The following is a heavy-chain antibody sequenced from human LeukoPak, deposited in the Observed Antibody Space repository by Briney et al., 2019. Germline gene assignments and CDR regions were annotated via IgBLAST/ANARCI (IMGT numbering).Heavy chain of an antibody. V-gene: IGHV3-30*03. D-gene: IGHD1-1*01. CDR2: TSNDGSKK. CDR3: ARDHNYAFDN. Sequence: GRSLRLSCAAAGFTFSSNGFHWVRQAPGKGLEWVAVTSNDGSKKSYADSVKGRFTIPRDNSKNTLFLQMSRLRAEDTAMYYCARDHNYAFDNWGQGTLVTVSS. J-gene: IGHJ4*02. CDR1: GFTFSSNG.